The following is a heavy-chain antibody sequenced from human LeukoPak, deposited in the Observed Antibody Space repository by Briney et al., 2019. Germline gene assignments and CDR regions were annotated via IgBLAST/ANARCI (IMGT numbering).Heavy chain of an antibody. CDR2: IYYSGST. CDR3: ARAIAAAGIRLLLHFDY. CDR1: GGSISSYY. J-gene: IGHJ4*02. D-gene: IGHD6-13*01. V-gene: IGHV4-59*01. Sequence: SETLSLTCTVSGGSISSYYWSWIRQPPGKGLEWIGYIYYSGSTNYNPSLKSRVTISVDTSKNQFSLKLNSVTAADTAVYYCARAIAAAGIRLLLHFDYWGQGTLVTVSS.